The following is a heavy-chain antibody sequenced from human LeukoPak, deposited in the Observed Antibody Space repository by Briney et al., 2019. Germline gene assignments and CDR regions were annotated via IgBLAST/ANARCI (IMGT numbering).Heavy chain of an antibody. CDR1: GGSISSYY. J-gene: IGHJ4*02. V-gene: IGHV4-59*01. D-gene: IGHD6-25*01. Sequence: NPSETLSLTCTVSGGSISSYYWSRIRQPPGKGLEWIGYIYYSGSTNYNPSLKSRVTISVDTSKNQFSLKLSSVTAADTAVYYCARGSGLIDYWGQGTLVTVSS. CDR3: ARGSGLIDY. CDR2: IYYSGST.